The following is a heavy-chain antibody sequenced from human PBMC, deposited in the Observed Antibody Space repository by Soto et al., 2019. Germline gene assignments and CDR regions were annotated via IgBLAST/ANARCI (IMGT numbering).Heavy chain of an antibody. V-gene: IGHV4-34*01. CDR1: GGSFSGYF. D-gene: IGHD2-15*01. CDR3: ARDKSYCSGGSCPGGNWFDP. J-gene: IGHJ5*02. Sequence: SETLSLTCAVYGGSFSGYFWSWIRQPPGKGLEWIGEINHSGSTNYNPSLKSRVTISVDTSKNQFSLKLSSVTAADTAVYYCARDKSYCSGGSCPGGNWFDPWGQGTLVTVSS. CDR2: INHSGST.